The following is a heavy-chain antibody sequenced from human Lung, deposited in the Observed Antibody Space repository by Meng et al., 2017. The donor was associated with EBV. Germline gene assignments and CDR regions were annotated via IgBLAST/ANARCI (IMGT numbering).Heavy chain of an antibody. V-gene: IGHV6-1*01. CDR1: GDSVSSSSAA. Sequence: VQLQQSGPGLVKPSQTLSLTCVLSGDSVSSSSAAWTWIRQSPSRGLEWLGRTYYRSKWYNDYAVFVKSRITINPDTSKNQFSLQLNSVTPEDTAVYYCARGATSVFDLWGRGTLVTVSS. CDR3: ARGATSVFDL. CDR2: TYYRSKWYN. J-gene: IGHJ2*01.